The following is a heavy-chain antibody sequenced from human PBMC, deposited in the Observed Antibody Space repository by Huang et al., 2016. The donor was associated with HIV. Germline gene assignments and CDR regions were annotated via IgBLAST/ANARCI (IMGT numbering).Heavy chain of an antibody. CDR1: GYTFNGYW. Sequence: EVQLVQSGAVVKKPGESLKISCKGSGYTFNGYWIGWVRQMPGKVLEWMGIIYPGDPDTTSSPSFQGQVTISADKSISTAYLQWSGLKASDTSVYYCARQGVGDFVVEPTGLGAFDIWGQGTMVTVSS. CDR3: ARQGVGDFVVEPTGLGAFDI. V-gene: IGHV5-51*01. J-gene: IGHJ3*02. D-gene: IGHD2-2*01. CDR2: IYPGDPDT.